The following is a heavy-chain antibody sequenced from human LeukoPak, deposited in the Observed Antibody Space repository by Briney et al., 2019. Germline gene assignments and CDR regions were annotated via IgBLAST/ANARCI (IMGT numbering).Heavy chain of an antibody. CDR2: IKDDGSEK. CDR3: ASEGGDIMVLNSTVHYYFYMDV. V-gene: IGHV3-7*01. Sequence: GGSLRLSCAASGLTFSSYWMSWVRQAPGKGLEWVANIKDDGSEKYYMDSVKGRFTISRDNAKNSLYLQMNSLRAEDTAVYYCASEGGDIMVLNSTVHYYFYMDVWGKGTAVTVSS. J-gene: IGHJ6*03. CDR1: GLTFSSYW. D-gene: IGHD4/OR15-4a*01.